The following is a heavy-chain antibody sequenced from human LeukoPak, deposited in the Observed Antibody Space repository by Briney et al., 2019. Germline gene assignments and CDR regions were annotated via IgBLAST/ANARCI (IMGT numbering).Heavy chain of an antibody. Sequence: SETLSLTSAVYGGSFSGYYWSWIRQPPGKGLEWIGEINHSGSTNYNPSLKSRVTISVDTSKNQFSLKLSSVTAADTAVYYCARKSVAAAGYNWFDPWGQGTLVTVSS. CDR3: ARKSVAAAGYNWFDP. V-gene: IGHV4-34*01. J-gene: IGHJ5*02. CDR1: GGSFSGYY. D-gene: IGHD6-13*01. CDR2: INHSGST.